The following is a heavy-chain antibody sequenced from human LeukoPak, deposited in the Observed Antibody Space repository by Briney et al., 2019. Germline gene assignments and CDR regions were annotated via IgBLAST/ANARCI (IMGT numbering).Heavy chain of an antibody. J-gene: IGHJ4*02. Sequence: SVKVSCKASGGIFSSYAISWVRQAPGQGLERMGRIIPILGIANYAQKFQGRVTITADKSTSTAYMDLSSLGSEDTAVYYCARDLPPYYSDYWGQGTLVTVSS. V-gene: IGHV1-69*04. CDR1: GGIFSSYA. CDR2: IIPILGIA. CDR3: ARDLPPYYSDY.